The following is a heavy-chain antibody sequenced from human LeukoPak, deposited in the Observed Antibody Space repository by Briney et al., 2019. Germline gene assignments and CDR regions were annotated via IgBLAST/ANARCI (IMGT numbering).Heavy chain of an antibody. V-gene: IGHV3-72*01. CDR2: GPARNKPNSCST. J-gene: IGHJ4*02. Sequence: PGGSLRLSCEGSGFTFSDHHMDWVRQAPGMGLEWVGRGPARNKPNSCSTQYAASVRGRFTISRDDSKNSLYLQIMSLRTEDTAMYCCARVITTDRGWYTFDLWGQGVLVTVSS. CDR1: GFTFSDHH. CDR3: ARVITTDRGWYTFDL. D-gene: IGHD6-19*01.